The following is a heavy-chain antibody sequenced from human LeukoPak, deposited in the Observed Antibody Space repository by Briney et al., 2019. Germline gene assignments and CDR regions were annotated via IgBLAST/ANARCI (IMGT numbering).Heavy chain of an antibody. D-gene: IGHD4-23*01. CDR1: GGTFSSYA. CDR3: ARVPRPNSGYDFDY. V-gene: IGHV1-69*04. CDR2: IIPILGIA. Sequence: SVKVSCKASGGTFSSYAISWVRQAPGQGLEWMGRIIPILGIANYAQKFQGGVTITADKSTSTAYMELSSLRSEDTAVYYCARVPRPNSGYDFDYWGQGTLVTVSS. J-gene: IGHJ4*02.